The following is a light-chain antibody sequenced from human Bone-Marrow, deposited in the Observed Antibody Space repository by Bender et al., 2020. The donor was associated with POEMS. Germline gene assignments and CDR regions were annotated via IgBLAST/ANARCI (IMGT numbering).Light chain of an antibody. J-gene: IGLJ2*01. V-gene: IGLV1-47*02. CDR3: VSWDDSLSGPK. CDR2: NTN. Sequence: QSVLTQPPSASGTPGQRVIISCSGSSSNIVTNPVNWYQHLPGTAPKVLIYNTNQRPSGVPDRISGSKSGTSASLAISGLRSEDEADYYCVSWDDSLSGPKFGGGTKLTVL. CDR1: SSNIVTNP.